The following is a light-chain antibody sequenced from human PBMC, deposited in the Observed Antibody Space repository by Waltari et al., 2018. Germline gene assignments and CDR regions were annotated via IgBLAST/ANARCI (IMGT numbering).Light chain of an antibody. J-gene: IGKJ1*01. Sequence: DIQMTQSPSTLSASVGDRVTITCRASQSISGWLAWYQQKPDKAPNLLIYRASSLASGVPSRFSGSGSGTEFTLTITSLQPDDFATYYCQQYYTFSPRGMFGQGTKVEIK. CDR3: QQYYTFSPRGM. CDR1: QSISGW. V-gene: IGKV1-5*03. CDR2: RAS.